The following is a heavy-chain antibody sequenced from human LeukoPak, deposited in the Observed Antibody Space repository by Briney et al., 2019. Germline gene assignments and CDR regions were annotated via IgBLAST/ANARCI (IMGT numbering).Heavy chain of an antibody. J-gene: IGHJ4*02. CDR1: GYTFTSYG. CDR2: INPNSGGT. D-gene: IGHD6-13*01. CDR3: ARGGQQLGRFYDY. V-gene: IGHV1-2*04. Sequence: VKVSCKASGYTFTSYGISWVRQAPGQGLEWMGWINPNSGGTNYAQKFQGWVTMTRDTSISTAYMELSRLRSDDTAVYYCARGGQQLGRFYDYWGQGTLVTVSS.